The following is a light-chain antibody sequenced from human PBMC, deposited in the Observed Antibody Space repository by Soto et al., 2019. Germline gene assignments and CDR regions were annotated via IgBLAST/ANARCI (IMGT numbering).Light chain of an antibody. V-gene: IGKV3-20*01. CDR3: HQYGSAPGT. Sequence: EVVLTQSPGTLSLSPGERATLSCRASQSVTSSYLAWYQQKPGQAPRLLIYGASNRAAGIPDRFGGSGSGTDFTLTVSRLESEDFAVYYCHQYGSAPGTFGQGTKLEIK. J-gene: IGKJ2*01. CDR2: GAS. CDR1: QSVTSSY.